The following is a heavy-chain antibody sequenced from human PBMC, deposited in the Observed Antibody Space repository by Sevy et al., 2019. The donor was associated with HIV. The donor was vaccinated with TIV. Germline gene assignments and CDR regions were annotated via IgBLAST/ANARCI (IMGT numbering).Heavy chain of an antibody. D-gene: IGHD3-3*01. CDR1: GFTFSSYA. V-gene: IGHV3-30*04. Sequence: GESLKISCAASGFTFSSYAMHWVRQAPGKGLEWVAVISYDGSNKYYADSVKGRFTISRDNSKNTLYLQMNSLRAEDTAVYYCATSTIFGVVIGPFYYGMDVWGQGTTVTVSS. CDR2: ISYDGSNK. CDR3: ATSTIFGVVIGPFYYGMDV. J-gene: IGHJ6*02.